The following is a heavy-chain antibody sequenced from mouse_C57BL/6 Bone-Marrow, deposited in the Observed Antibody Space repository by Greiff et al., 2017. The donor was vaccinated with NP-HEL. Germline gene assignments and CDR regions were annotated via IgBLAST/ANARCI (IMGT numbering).Heavy chain of an antibody. CDR2: IDTNSGGT. J-gene: IGHJ1*03. CDR3: ARYYFGSSLDV. Sequence: QVQLKQPGAELVKPGASVKLSCKASGYTFTSYWMHWVKQRPGRGLEWIGRIDTNSGGTKYNEKIKRKATLAVDKPSSTAYMQLSSLTSEDSAIYYCARYYFGSSLDVWGTGTTVTVSS. V-gene: IGHV1-72*01. CDR1: GYTFTSYW. D-gene: IGHD1-1*01.